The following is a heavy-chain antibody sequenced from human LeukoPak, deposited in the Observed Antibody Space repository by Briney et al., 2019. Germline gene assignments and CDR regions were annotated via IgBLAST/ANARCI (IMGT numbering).Heavy chain of an antibody. CDR2: IYYTWTT. D-gene: IGHD4/OR15-4a*01. V-gene: IGHV4-59*01. Sequence: TSETLSLTCTVSGGSISHYYWSWIRQPPGKGPEWIGYIYYTWTTNYNPSLKSRVTISVDTSKNQFSLKLNSVTAADTAVYYCAREDPQTKVPEGMDVWGQGTTVTVSS. CDR1: GGSISHYY. J-gene: IGHJ6*02. CDR3: AREDPQTKVPEGMDV.